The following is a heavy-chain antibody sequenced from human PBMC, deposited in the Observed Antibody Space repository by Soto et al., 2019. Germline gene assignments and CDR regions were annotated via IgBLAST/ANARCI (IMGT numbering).Heavy chain of an antibody. CDR2: ISYDGSNK. V-gene: IGHV3-30*18. J-gene: IGHJ6*03. CDR1: GFTFSSYG. Sequence: QVQLVESGGGVVQPGRSLRLSCAASGFTFSSYGMHWVRQAPGKGLEWVAVISYDGSNKYYADSVKGRFTISRDNSKNTLYLQINSLRAEDTAVYYCAKGVSEYYYYYMDVWGKGTTVTVSS. CDR3: AKGVSEYYYYYMDV.